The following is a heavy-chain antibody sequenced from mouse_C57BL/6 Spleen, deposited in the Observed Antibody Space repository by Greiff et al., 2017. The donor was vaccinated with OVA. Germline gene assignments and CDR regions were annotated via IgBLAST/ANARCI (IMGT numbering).Heavy chain of an antibody. J-gene: IGHJ2*01. D-gene: IGHD2-4*01. CDR3: AKATMITTGYFDY. CDR2: IHPNSGST. CDR1: GYTFTSYW. V-gene: IGHV1-64*01. Sequence: VQLQQPGAELVKPGASVKLSCKASGYTFTSYWMHWVKQRPGQGLEWIGMIHPNSGSTNYNEKFKSKATLTVDKSSSTAYMQLSSLTSEDSAVYYCAKATMITTGYFDYWGQGTTLTVSS.